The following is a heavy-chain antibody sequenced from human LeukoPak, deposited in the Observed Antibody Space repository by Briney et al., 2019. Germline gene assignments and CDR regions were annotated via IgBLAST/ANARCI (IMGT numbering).Heavy chain of an antibody. CDR2: INHSGST. CDR1: GVSISSYY. D-gene: IGHD3-22*01. J-gene: IGHJ3*02. Sequence: SETLSLTCTVSGVSISSYYWSWIRQPPGKGLEWIGEINHSGSTNYSPSLKSRVTISVDSSKNQLSLKLSSVTAADTAVYYCALNYYDSSGYPNAFDIWGQGTMVTVSS. CDR3: ALNYYDSSGYPNAFDI. V-gene: IGHV4-34*01.